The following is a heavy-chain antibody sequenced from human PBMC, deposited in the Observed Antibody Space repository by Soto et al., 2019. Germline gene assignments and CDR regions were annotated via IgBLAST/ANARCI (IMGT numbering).Heavy chain of an antibody. CDR2: ITSSTSYI. J-gene: IGHJ6*02. CDR1: GFTFSSYS. CDR3: ARDETYGMDV. Sequence: GSLRLSCAASGFTFSSYSMNWVRQAPGKGLEWVSSITSSTSYIYYADSVKGRFTISRDNAKNSLYLQMNSLRAEDTAVYYCARDETYGMDVWGQGNTVTVSS. V-gene: IGHV3-21*01.